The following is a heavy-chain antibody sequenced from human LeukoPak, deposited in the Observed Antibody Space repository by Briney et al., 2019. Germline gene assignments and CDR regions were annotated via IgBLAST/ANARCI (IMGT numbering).Heavy chain of an antibody. Sequence: GGSLRLSCAASGFTFSRYGMHWVRQAPRKGLEWVAFIRYDGSNKYYADSVKGRFTISRDSSKNTVYLQMNSLRAEDTAVYYCAKDRQSWTSYGNGGDYWGQGTLVTVSS. CDR1: GFTFSRYG. CDR3: AKDRQSWTSYGNGGDY. J-gene: IGHJ4*02. D-gene: IGHD2-2*01. V-gene: IGHV3-30*02. CDR2: IRYDGSNK.